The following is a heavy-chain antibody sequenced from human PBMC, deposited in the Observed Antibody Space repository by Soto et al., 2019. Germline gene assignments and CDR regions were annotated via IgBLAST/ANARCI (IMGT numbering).Heavy chain of an antibody. CDR1: GGTFSSYA. V-gene: IGHV1-69*12. J-gene: IGHJ3*02. CDR2: IIPIFGTA. Sequence: QVQLVQSGAEVKKPGSSVKVSCKASGGTFSSYAISWVRQAPGQGLEWMGGIIPIFGTANYAQKFQGRVTITADESTSTAYMELISLRSDDTAVYYCAMSWVLGPDAFDIWGQGTMVTVSS. D-gene: IGHD1-26*01. CDR3: AMSWVLGPDAFDI.